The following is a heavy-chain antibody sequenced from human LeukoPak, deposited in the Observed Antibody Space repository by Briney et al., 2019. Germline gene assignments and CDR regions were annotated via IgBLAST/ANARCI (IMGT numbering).Heavy chain of an antibody. Sequence: SETLSLTCTVSGGSITDYYWSWIRQPAGEGLEWNGRIYSTGGTHYNPSFKNRVIMSVDTSRNQFSLKLTSVTAADTAVYYCTRGLRCSSHGCYADYWGQGTLVTVSS. CDR3: TRGLRCSSHGCYADY. V-gene: IGHV4-4*07. CDR1: GGSITDYY. CDR2: IYSTGGT. D-gene: IGHD2-2*01. J-gene: IGHJ4*02.